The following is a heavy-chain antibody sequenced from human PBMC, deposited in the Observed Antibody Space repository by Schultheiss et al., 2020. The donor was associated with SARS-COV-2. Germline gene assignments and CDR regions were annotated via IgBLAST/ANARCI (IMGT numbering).Heavy chain of an antibody. Sequence: GGSLRLSCAASGFTFSSYAMSWVRQAPGKGLEWVSRINSDGSSTSYADSVKGRFTISRDNAKNTLYLQMNSLRAEDTAVYYCARGNYALDAFDIWGQGTMVTVSS. CDR3: ARGNYALDAFDI. J-gene: IGHJ3*02. CDR1: GFTFSSYA. V-gene: IGHV3-74*01. D-gene: IGHD1-7*01. CDR2: INSDGSST.